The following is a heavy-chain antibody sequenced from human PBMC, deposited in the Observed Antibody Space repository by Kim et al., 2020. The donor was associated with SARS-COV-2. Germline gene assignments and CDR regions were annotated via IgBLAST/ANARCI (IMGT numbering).Heavy chain of an antibody. Sequence: SVKVSCKASGGTFSSYAISWVRQAPGQGLEWMGRIIPILGIANYAQKFQGRVTITADKSTSTAYMELSSLRSEDTAVYYCARVITRGRGVSRNDAFDVWGQGTMVTVSS. CDR2: IIPILGIA. D-gene: IGHD3-10*01. CDR1: GGTFSSYA. V-gene: IGHV1-69*04. J-gene: IGHJ3*01. CDR3: ARVITRGRGVSRNDAFDV.